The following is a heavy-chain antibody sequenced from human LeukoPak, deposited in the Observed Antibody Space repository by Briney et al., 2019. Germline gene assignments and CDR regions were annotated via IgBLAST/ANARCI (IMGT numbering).Heavy chain of an antibody. CDR1: GDSISSGGYS. V-gene: IGHV4-30-4*07. Sequence: SQTLSLTCAVSGDSISSGGYSWSWIRQSPGKALEWIGYMYHGGSAHYSPSLKSRVTISIDTSKNQISLKVASVTAADTAVYFCARVRGQLWPPDYWGQGTQVIVSS. CDR2: MYHGGSA. CDR3: ARVRGQLWPPDY. J-gene: IGHJ4*02. D-gene: IGHD1-1*01.